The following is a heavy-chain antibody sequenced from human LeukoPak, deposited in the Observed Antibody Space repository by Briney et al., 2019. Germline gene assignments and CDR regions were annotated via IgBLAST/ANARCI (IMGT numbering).Heavy chain of an antibody. CDR1: GYTFTSYY. CDR2: INPSGGST. CDR3: ARESCITGTFCYGMDV. J-gene: IGHJ6*02. D-gene: IGHD1-20*01. Sequence: WASVKVSCKASGYTFTSYYMHWVRQAPGQGLEWMGIINPSGGSTSYAQKFQGRVTMTRDTSTSTVYMELSSLRSEDTAGYYCARESCITGTFCYGMDVGAQGTTVTVSS. V-gene: IGHV1-46*01.